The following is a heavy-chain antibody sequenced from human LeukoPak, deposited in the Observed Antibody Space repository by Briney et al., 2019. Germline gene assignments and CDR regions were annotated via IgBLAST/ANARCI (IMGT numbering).Heavy chain of an antibody. V-gene: IGHV3-23*01. CDR1: GFTFSSYA. Sequence: GGSLRLSCAASGFTFSSYAMSWVRQAPGKGLEWVSAISGSGGSTYYADSVKGRFTISRDNSKNTLYLQMNSLRAEDTAVYYCAKGHHDYGDYGFKTHFDYWGQGTLVTGSS. CDR2: ISGSGGST. J-gene: IGHJ4*02. CDR3: AKGHHDYGDYGFKTHFDY. D-gene: IGHD4-17*01.